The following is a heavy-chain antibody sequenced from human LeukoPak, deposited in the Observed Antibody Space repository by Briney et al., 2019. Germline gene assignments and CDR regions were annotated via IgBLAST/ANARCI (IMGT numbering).Heavy chain of an antibody. CDR3: ARVRPTSRFDP. CDR1: GFTFDDYA. J-gene: IGHJ5*02. CDR2: ISWNSGSI. V-gene: IGHV3-9*01. Sequence: GGSLRLSCAASGFTFDDYAMHWVRQAPGKGLEWVSGISWNSGSIGYADSVKGRFTISRDNAKNSLYLQMNSLRAEDTAVYYCARVRPTSRFDPWGQGTLVTVSS.